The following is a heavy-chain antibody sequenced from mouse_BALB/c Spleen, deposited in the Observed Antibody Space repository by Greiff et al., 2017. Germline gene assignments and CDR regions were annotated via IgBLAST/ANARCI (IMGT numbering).Heavy chain of an antibody. CDR3: ARYYGSSYDAMDY. J-gene: IGHJ4*01. D-gene: IGHD1-1*01. CDR1: GDSITSGY. Sequence: EVQLQQSGPSLVKPSQTLSLTCSVTGDSITSGYWNWIRKFPGNKLEYMGYISYSGSTYYNPSLKSRISITRDTSKNQYYLQLNSVTTEDTATYYCARYYGSSYDAMDYWGQGTSVTVSS. V-gene: IGHV3-8*02. CDR2: ISYSGST.